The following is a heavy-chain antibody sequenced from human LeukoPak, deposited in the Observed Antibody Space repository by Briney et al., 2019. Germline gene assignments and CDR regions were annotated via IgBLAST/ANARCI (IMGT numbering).Heavy chain of an antibody. CDR1: GYSISSGYY. D-gene: IGHD1-7*01. CDR3: ARTGTTEGFDY. CDR2: IYHSGST. V-gene: IGHV4-38-2*02. Sequence: SETLSLTCTVSGYSISSGYYWGWIRQPPGKGLEWIGSIYHSGSTYYNPSLKSRVTISVDTSKNQFSLKLSSVTAADTAVYYCARTGTTEGFDYWGQGTLVTVSS. J-gene: IGHJ4*02.